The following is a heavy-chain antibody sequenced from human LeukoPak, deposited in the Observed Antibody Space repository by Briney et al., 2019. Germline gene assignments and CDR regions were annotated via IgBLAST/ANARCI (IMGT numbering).Heavy chain of an antibody. CDR2: IYYSGST. CDR3: ARDLSSNDAFDI. V-gene: IGHV4-30-4*08. J-gene: IGHJ3*02. CDR1: GSSISSGDYY. D-gene: IGHD6-13*01. Sequence: PSETLSLTCTVSGSSISSGDYYWSWIRQPPGKGLEWIGYIYYSGSTYYNPSLKSRVTISVDTSKNQFSLKLSSVTAADTAVYYCARDLSSNDAFDIWGQGTMVTVSS.